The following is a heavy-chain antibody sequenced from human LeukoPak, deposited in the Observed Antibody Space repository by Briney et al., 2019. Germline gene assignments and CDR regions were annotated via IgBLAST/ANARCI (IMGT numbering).Heavy chain of an antibody. D-gene: IGHD5-18*01. V-gene: IGHV3-21*06. CDR2: ISISSSYI. CDR1: GFTFSTYT. Sequence: GGSLRLSCAASGFTFSTYTMNWVRQAPGKGLEWVSFISISSSYIYYADSVKGRFTISRDNAKNSLYLQMNSLRAEDTAVYYCARDITAMVPGNALDYWGQGTLVTVSS. CDR3: ARDITAMVPGNALDY. J-gene: IGHJ4*02.